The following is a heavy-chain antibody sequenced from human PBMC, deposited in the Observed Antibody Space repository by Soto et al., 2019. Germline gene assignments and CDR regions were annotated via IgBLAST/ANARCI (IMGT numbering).Heavy chain of an antibody. CDR2: ISAYNGNT. J-gene: IGHJ4*01. Sequence: GLEWMVWISAYNGNTNHAQKLQGRVSMTTDTCTSTAYMELRSLRSDDTAVYYCPRGADCSSTSRPLEYWGNGTPVTVFS. D-gene: IGHD2-2*01. V-gene: IGHV1-18*01. CDR3: PRGADCSSTSRPLEY.